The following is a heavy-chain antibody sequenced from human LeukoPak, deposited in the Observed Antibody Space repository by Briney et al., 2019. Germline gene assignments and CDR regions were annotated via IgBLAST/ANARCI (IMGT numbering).Heavy chain of an antibody. J-gene: IGHJ4*02. CDR1: GFPVSSKY. CDR3: TRGGAYDSHGVLDS. V-gene: IGHV3-53*01. Sequence: GGSLRLSCAASGFPVSSKYMSWVHQAPGKGLEWVSVLYSDGTMYYEDSLKGRFTISGDISKNTLYLQMNSLRAEDTAVYYCTRGGAYDSHGVLDSWGQGALVTVSS. D-gene: IGHD5-12*01. CDR2: LYSDGTM.